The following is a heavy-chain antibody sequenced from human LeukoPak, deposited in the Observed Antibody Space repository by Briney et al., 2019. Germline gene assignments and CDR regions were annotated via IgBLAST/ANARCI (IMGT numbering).Heavy chain of an antibody. Sequence: SETLSLTYAVYGGSFSGYYWSWIRQPPGKGLEWIGEINHSGSTNYNPSLKSRVTISVDTSKNQFSLKLSSVTAADTAVYYCARGLIRGYYFDYWGQGTLVTVSS. CDR2: INHSGST. D-gene: IGHD3-10*01. CDR1: GGSFSGYY. V-gene: IGHV4-34*01. J-gene: IGHJ4*02. CDR3: ARGLIRGYYFDY.